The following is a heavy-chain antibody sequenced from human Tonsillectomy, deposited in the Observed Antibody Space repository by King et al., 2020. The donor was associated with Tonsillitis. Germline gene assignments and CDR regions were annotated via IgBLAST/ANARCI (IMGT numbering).Heavy chain of an antibody. CDR2: IQTSGSS. V-gene: IGHV4-61*02. J-gene: IGHJ3*02. CDR1: GGSIGTGSYY. CDR3: ARDPGSGWYNGAFDI. D-gene: IGHD6-19*01. Sequence: QLRESGPGLVKPAQTLSLTCTVSGGSIGTGSYYWSWIRQPAGKGLEWIGRIQTSGSSNYNPSLKSRVTISVDMSKNQFSLKLSSVTAADTAVYYCARDPGSGWYNGAFDIWGQGTLVTVSS.